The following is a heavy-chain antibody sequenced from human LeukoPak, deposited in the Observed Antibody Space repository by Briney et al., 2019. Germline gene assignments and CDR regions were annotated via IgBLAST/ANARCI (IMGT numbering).Heavy chain of an antibody. V-gene: IGHV4-4*02. CDR1: GDSITSDKW. CDR3: ARDGYNYDYYGMDV. J-gene: IGHJ6*02. CDR2: IHHSKSS. Sequence: SGTLSLTCAVSGDSITSDKWWTWVRQPPGKGLEWIGEIHHSKSSNYYPSLKSRVTISVDKSKNQFSLELNSVTAADTAVYYCARDGYNYDYYGMDVWGQGTTVTVSS. D-gene: IGHD5-24*01.